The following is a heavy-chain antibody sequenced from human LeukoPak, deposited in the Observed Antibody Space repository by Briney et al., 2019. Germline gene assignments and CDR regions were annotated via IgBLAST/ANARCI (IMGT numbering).Heavy chain of an antibody. CDR2: ISGNNDNP. CDR3: ARDTGYTAMVTFDP. D-gene: IGHD5-18*01. Sequence: ASVKVSCKTSGYTFSNFGINWVRQAPGQGLEWMGWISGNNDNPNYGQKFQGRFTVTTDTSTSTAYMELRSLRSDDTAVYYCARDTGYTAMVTFDPWGQGTLVTVSS. CDR1: GYTFSNFG. J-gene: IGHJ5*02. V-gene: IGHV1-18*01.